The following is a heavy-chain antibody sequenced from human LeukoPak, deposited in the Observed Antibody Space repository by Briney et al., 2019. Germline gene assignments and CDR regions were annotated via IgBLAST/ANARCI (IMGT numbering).Heavy chain of an antibody. V-gene: IGHV3-21*01. CDR3: ARSELGSYFDY. Sequence: GGSLRLSCAASGFTFSSYSMNWVRQAPGKGLEWVSSISSSSSYLYYADSVKGRFTISSDKAKNSLYLQMNSLRAEDTAVYYCARSELGSYFDYWGQGTLVTVSS. J-gene: IGHJ4*02. CDR1: GFTFSSYS. CDR2: ISSSSSYL. D-gene: IGHD3-10*01.